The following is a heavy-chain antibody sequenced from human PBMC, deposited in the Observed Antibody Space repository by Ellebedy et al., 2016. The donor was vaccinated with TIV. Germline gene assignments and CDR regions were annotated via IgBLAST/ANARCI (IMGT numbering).Heavy chain of an antibody. Sequence: SETLSLTXTVSGGSISSGDYYWSWIRQPPGKGLEWIGYIYYSGSTYYNPSLKSRVTISVDTSKNQFSLKLSSVTAADTAVYYCARGLRWMNWFDPWGQGTLVTVSS. CDR2: IYYSGST. J-gene: IGHJ5*02. D-gene: IGHD4-23*01. V-gene: IGHV4-30-4*01. CDR1: GGSISSGDYY. CDR3: ARGLRWMNWFDP.